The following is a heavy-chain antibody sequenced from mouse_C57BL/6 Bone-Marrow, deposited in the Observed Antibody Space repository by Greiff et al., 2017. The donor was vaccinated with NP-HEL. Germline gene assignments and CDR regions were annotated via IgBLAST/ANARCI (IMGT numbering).Heavy chain of an antibody. Sequence: QVQLQQPGAELVKPGASVKLSCKASGYTFTSYWMHWVKQRPGQGLEWIGMIHPNSGSTNYNEKFKSKATLTVDKSSSTAYMQLSSLTSEDSAVYYCARWGGYDVGYYAMDYWGQGTSVTVSS. D-gene: IGHD2-2*01. V-gene: IGHV1-64*01. CDR1: GYTFTSYW. CDR2: IHPNSGST. CDR3: ARWGGYDVGYYAMDY. J-gene: IGHJ4*01.